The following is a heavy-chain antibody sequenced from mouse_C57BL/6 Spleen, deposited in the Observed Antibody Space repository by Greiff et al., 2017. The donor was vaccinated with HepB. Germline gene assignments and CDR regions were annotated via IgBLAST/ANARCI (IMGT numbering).Heavy chain of an antibody. J-gene: IGHJ3*01. V-gene: IGHV5-16*01. Sequence: DVQLVESEGGLVQPGSSMKLSCTASGFTFSDYYMAWVRQVPEKGLEWVANINYDGSSTYYLDSLKSRFIISRDNAKNILYLQMSSLKSEDTATYYCAREEAGTYWFAYWGQGTLVTVSA. CDR1: GFTFSDYY. CDR2: INYDGSST. CDR3: AREEAGTYWFAY. D-gene: IGHD4-1*01.